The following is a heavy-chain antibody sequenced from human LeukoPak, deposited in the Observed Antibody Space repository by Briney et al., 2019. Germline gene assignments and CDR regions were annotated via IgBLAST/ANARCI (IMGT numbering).Heavy chain of an antibody. CDR2: ISSSRGST. D-gene: IGHD6-13*01. Sequence: GGSLRLSCAASGFTLRKYAMSWLRQGPGKGLEWVSGISSSRGSTYYADSVKGRFTISRDNSKNTLYLQINSLRAEDPAVYYCTKDRRLYSSSWSFDYWGQGTLVTVSS. V-gene: IGHV3-23*01. CDR1: GFTLRKYA. CDR3: TKDRRLYSSSWSFDY. J-gene: IGHJ4*02.